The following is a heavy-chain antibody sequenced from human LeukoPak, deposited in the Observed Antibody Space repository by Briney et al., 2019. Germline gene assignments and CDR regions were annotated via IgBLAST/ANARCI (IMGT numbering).Heavy chain of an antibody. V-gene: IGHV1-2*06. CDR2: INPNSGGT. CDR3: ARGPIAAAANWFDY. D-gene: IGHD6-13*01. J-gene: IGHJ4*02. CDR1: GYTFTGYY. Sequence: HWASVKVSCKASGYTFTGYYMHWVRQAPGQGLEWMGRINPNSGGTNYAQKFQGRVTMTRDTSTSTVYMELSSLRSEDTAVYYCARGPIAAAANWFDYWGQGTLVTVSS.